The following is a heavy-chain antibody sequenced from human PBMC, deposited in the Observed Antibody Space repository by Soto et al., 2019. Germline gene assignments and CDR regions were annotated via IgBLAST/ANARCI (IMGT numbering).Heavy chain of an antibody. Sequence: QVQLVESGGGVVQPGRSLRLSCAASGFTFSSYGMHWVRQAPGKGLEWVAVISYDGSNKYYADSVKGRFTISRDNSKNTLYLQMNSLRAEDTAVYYCAKGDPDTVVENTFDYWGQGTLVTVSS. J-gene: IGHJ4*02. CDR1: GFTFSSYG. V-gene: IGHV3-30*18. CDR2: ISYDGSNK. CDR3: AKGDPDTVVENTFDY. D-gene: IGHD4-17*01.